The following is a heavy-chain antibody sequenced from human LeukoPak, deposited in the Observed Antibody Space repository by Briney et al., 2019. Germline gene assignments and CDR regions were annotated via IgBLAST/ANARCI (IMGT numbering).Heavy chain of an antibody. Sequence: SETLSLTCTVSGGSISSYYWSWIRQPPGKGLEWIGYIYYSGSTNYNPSLKSRVTISVDTSKNQFSLKLSSVTAADTAVYYCAREGPDILTGYRYYYFDYWGQGTLVTVSS. J-gene: IGHJ4*02. V-gene: IGHV4-59*01. D-gene: IGHD3-9*01. CDR2: IYYSGST. CDR1: GGSISSYY. CDR3: AREGPDILTGYRYYYFDY.